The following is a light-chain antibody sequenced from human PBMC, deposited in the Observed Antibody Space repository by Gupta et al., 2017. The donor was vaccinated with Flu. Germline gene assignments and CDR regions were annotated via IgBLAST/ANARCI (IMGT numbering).Light chain of an antibody. CDR3: QQYLTSSPD. J-gene: IGKJ4*01. Sequence: SLGERATINCRSSQTLFYNPNNKNYLAWYQQKPGQPPKLLIYWASTRHSGVPDRFSGSGSGTDFTLTISSLQAEDVAIYCCQQYLTSSPDFGGGTKVQIK. CDR1: QTLFYNPNNKNY. CDR2: WAS. V-gene: IGKV4-1*01.